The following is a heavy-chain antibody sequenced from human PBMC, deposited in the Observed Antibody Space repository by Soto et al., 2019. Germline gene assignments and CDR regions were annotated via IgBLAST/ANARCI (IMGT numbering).Heavy chain of an antibody. D-gene: IGHD3-22*01. CDR1: GFKFRNYA. CDR3: ARAHTMMILDRFDP. Sequence: GGSLRLSCAASGFKFRNYAIHWVRQAPGKGLEWLAVIWFDGCKKYYADSVKGRFNISRDNSKNTVYLDMNSLTADDSGVFYCARAHTMMILDRFDPWGHGTLVTVSS. V-gene: IGHV3-33*01. CDR2: IWFDGCKK. J-gene: IGHJ5*02.